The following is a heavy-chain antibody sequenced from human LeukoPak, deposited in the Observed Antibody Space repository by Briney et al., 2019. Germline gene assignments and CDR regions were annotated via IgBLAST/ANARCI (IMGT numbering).Heavy chain of an antibody. CDR2: ISDSGGST. Sequence: GGSLRLSCSASGFPFSSYAMHWVRQAPGKGLEYVSAISDSGGSTYYADSVKGRFTISRDNSKNTLYLQMSSLRAEDTAVYFCARATRGYSYASDYWGQGTLVTVSS. D-gene: IGHD5-18*01. CDR1: GFPFSSYA. CDR3: ARATRGYSYASDY. J-gene: IGHJ4*02. V-gene: IGHV3-64D*09.